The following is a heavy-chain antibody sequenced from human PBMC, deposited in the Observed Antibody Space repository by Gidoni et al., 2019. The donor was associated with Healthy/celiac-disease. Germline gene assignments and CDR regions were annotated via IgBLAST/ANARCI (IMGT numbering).Heavy chain of an antibody. D-gene: IGHD2-15*01. CDR1: GGSVSRGSYY. CDR2: IYYSGST. V-gene: IGHV4-61*01. Sequence: QLQLQESGPGLVKPSEPLSLTCTGSGGSVSRGSYYWSWIRQPPGKGLEWIGYIYYSGSTNYNPSLKSRVTISVDTSKNQFSLKLSSVTAADTAVYYCAREGYCSGGSCYSGNWFDPWGQGTLVTVSS. J-gene: IGHJ5*02. CDR3: AREGYCSGGSCYSGNWFDP.